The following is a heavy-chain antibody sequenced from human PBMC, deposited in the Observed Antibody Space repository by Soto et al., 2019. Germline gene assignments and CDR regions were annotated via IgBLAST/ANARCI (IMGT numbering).Heavy chain of an antibody. J-gene: IGHJ4*02. CDR1: GGSISSSSNH. Sequence: QLQLQESGPGLVKPSETLSLTCTVSGGSISSSSNHWGWIRQPPGKGLEWIGKSYYSENAYYNPSLKSRVTISEDTSKNQFSLRLTSVPAADTAVYYCATHPPYGPLDHWGQGTLVTVSS. CDR3: ATHPPYGPLDH. D-gene: IGHD4-17*01. V-gene: IGHV4-39*01. CDR2: SYYSENA.